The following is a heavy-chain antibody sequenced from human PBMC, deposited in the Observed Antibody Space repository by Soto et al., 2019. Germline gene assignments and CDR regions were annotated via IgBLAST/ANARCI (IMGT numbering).Heavy chain of an antibody. CDR1: GITVSSNY. J-gene: IGHJ4*02. Sequence: EVQLVETGGVLIQRGGLLRLSCAASGITVSSNYINLVRHSPGRGLEWVAVFYSGGSTDDADSVKGRVTISRDNSKNTLYLQMNSLRAEDTAVYYCARGGDGSSFDYWGQGTLVTVSS. D-gene: IGHD1-26*01. V-gene: IGHV3-53*02. CDR2: FYSGGST. CDR3: ARGGDGSSFDY.